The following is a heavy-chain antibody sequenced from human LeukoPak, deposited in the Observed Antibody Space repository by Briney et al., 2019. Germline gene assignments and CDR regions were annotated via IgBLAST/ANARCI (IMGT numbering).Heavy chain of an antibody. CDR2: IYHSGST. CDR3: ARDNPHYYDSSGYNWFDP. CDR1: GGSFSGYF. J-gene: IGHJ5*02. V-gene: IGHV4-34*01. Sequence: SETLSLTCAVYGGSFSGYFWSWIRQPPGKGLEWIGSIYHSGSTYYNPSLKSRVTISVDTSKNQFSLKLSSVTAADTAVYYCARDNPHYYDSSGYNWFDPWGQGTLVTVSS. D-gene: IGHD3-22*01.